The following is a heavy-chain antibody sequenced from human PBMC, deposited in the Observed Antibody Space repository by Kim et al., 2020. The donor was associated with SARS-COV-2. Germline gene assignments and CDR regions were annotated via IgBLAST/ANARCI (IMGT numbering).Heavy chain of an antibody. CDR2: ISSSSSYI. Sequence: GGSLRLSCAASGFTFSSYSMNWVRQAPGKGLEWVSSISSSSSYIYYADSVKGRFTISRDNAKNSPYLQMNSLRAEDTAVYYCARDPLTGVPVWGQGTLVTVSS. CDR3: ARDPLTGVPV. D-gene: IGHD3-10*01. V-gene: IGHV3-21*01. J-gene: IGHJ4*02. CDR1: GFTFSSYS.